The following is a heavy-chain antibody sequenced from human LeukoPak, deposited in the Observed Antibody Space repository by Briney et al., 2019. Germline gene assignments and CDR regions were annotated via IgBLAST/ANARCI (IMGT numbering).Heavy chain of an antibody. D-gene: IGHD3-10*01. CDR1: GFTFSSYA. Sequence: GGSLRLSCAASGFTFSSYAMSWVRQAPGKGLVWVSRINSDGSSTSYADSAKGRFTISRDNAKNTLYLQMNSLRAEDTAVYYCARGSVGYFDYWGQGTLVTVSS. CDR3: ARGSVGYFDY. CDR2: INSDGSST. J-gene: IGHJ4*02. V-gene: IGHV3-74*01.